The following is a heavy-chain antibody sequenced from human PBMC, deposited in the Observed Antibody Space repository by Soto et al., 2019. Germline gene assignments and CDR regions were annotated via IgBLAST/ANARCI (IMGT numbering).Heavy chain of an antibody. CDR3: ATRTTGWYLDL. CDR2: ISGSGGST. Sequence: EVQLLESGGGLVQPGGSLRLSCAASGFTFTSYAMNWVRQAPGKGLEWVSVISGSGGSTYYADSVKGRFTISRDNSKNTLYLQMNSLRAEDTAVYYCATRTTGWYLDLWGRGTLVTVSS. V-gene: IGHV3-23*01. J-gene: IGHJ2*01. CDR1: GFTFTSYA.